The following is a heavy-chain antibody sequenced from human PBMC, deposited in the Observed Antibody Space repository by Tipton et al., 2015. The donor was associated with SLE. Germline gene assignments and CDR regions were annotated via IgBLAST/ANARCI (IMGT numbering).Heavy chain of an antibody. D-gene: IGHD6-13*01. CDR1: GFTFSNYG. Sequence: SLRLSCAASGFTFSNYGMHWVRQAPGKGLEWVAVIWYDGSNKYYADSVKGRFTISRDNSKNTLYLQMNSLRAEDTAVYYCANADTAAGTEYFDYWGQGTLVTVSS. V-gene: IGHV3-33*06. CDR2: IWYDGSNK. J-gene: IGHJ4*02. CDR3: ANADTAAGTEYFDY.